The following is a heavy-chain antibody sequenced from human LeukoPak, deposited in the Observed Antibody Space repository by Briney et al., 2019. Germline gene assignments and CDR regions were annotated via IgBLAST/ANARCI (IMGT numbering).Heavy chain of an antibody. J-gene: IGHJ4*02. CDR2: ISSSGRTI. V-gene: IGHV3-11*01. CDR3: ASAIVGTTTDY. D-gene: IGHD1-26*01. CDR1: GFTFSDYY. Sequence: GSLRLSCAASGFTFSDYYMNWIRQAPGKGLEWVSYISSSGRTIHYADSVKGRFTISRDSAKNSLYLQMNSLRAEDTAVYYCASAIVGTTTDYWGQGTLVTVSS.